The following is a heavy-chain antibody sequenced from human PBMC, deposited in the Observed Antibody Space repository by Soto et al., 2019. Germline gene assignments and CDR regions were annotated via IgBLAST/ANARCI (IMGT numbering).Heavy chain of an antibody. D-gene: IGHD4-17*01. CDR1: GGSITNNAYY. CDR2: IYYSGST. CDR3: VREAPYGDYGH. V-gene: IGHV4-39*02. J-gene: IGHJ4*02. Sequence: SETLSLTCTVSGGSITNNAYYWGWIRQPPGKGLEYIGTIYYSGSTYYNPSLQSRVTINPDTSKNQFSLQLNSVTPEDTAVYFCVREAPYGDYGHWGQGTLVTVSS.